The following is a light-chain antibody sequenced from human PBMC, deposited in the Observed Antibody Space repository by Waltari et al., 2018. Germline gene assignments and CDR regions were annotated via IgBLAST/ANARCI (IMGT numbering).Light chain of an antibody. CDR3: QQYQSYSGT. J-gene: IGKJ1*01. CDR1: QSISSW. V-gene: IGKV1-5*03. CDR2: KAS. Sequence: DIQMTQSPSTLSASVGDRVTITCRASQSISSWLAWYQQKPGKAPKLLIQKASTLRSGVPSRFSGSGSGTEFTLTISNLQADDFATYYCQQYQSYSGTFGQGTKVEVK.